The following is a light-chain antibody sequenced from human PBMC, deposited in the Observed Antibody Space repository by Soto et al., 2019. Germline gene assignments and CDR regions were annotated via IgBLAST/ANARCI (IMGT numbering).Light chain of an antibody. CDR1: QSVSSY. V-gene: IGKV3-11*01. J-gene: IGKJ4*01. Sequence: EIVLTQSPATLSLSPGEGATLSCRASQSVSSYLAWFQQKPGQAPRLLIYDASNRATGIPARFSGSGSGTDFTLSISSLEPDDFAVYYCQQRSNWPLTFGGGTKVEIK. CDR3: QQRSNWPLT. CDR2: DAS.